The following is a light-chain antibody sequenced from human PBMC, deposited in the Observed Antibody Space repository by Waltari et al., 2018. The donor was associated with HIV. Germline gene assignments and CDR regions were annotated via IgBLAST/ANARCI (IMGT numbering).Light chain of an antibody. Sequence: QSALTQPRSVSGSPGQSVTISCTGTSSDIGAYNYVSWYQQHPGKAPKLIIYDVNNRPSGVPDRFSGSKSGNTASLTISGLQAEDEADYYGCAYGGSYTSVFGGGTQLTVL. J-gene: IGLJ2*01. CDR1: SSDIGAYNY. CDR2: DVN. V-gene: IGLV2-11*01. CDR3: CAYGGSYTSV.